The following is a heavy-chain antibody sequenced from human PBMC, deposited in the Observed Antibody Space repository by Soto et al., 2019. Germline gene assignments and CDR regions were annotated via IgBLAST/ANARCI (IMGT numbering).Heavy chain of an antibody. CDR3: AKDIVVVSAAPINFYGMDV. J-gene: IGHJ6*02. Sequence: GGSLRLSCAASGFTFRSYGMHWVRQAPGKGLEWVAVISYDGSNKYYADSVKGRFTISRDNSKNTLYLQMNSLRAEDTAVYYCAKDIVVVSAAPINFYGMDVWGQGTTVTVSS. V-gene: IGHV3-30*18. D-gene: IGHD2-2*01. CDR2: ISYDGSNK. CDR1: GFTFRSYG.